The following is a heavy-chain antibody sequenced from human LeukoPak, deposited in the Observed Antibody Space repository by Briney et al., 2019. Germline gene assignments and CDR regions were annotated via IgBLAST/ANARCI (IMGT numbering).Heavy chain of an antibody. CDR3: LMFGSSGS. CDR2: INPDGTVK. Sequence: GGSLRLSCTASRFTFSSNWMGWARQAPGKGLEWVANINPDGTVKFYVGSVKGRFTISRDNAENSLYLQMNSLRVEETAVYCCLMFGSSGSWGQGTLVTVSS. D-gene: IGHD3/OR15-3a*01. V-gene: IGHV3-7*05. J-gene: IGHJ5*02. CDR1: RFTFSSNW.